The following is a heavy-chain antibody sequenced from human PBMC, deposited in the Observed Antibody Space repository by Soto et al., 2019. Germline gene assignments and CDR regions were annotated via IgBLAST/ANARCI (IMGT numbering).Heavy chain of an antibody. D-gene: IGHD2-15*01. J-gene: IGHJ6*02. CDR3: ARSFVVVYYYYYGMDV. CDR2: IYYSGST. V-gene: IGHV4-30-4*01. Sequence: QVQLQESGPGLVKPSQTLSLTCTVSGGSISSGDYYWSWIRQPPGKGLEWIGYIYYSGSTYYNPSLKSRVTISVDTSKNQFSLKLSSVTAADTAVYYCARSFVVVYYYYYGMDVWGQGTTVTVSS. CDR1: GGSISSGDYY.